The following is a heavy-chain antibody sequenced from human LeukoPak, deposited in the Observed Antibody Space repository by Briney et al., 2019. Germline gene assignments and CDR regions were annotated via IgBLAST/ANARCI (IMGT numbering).Heavy chain of an antibody. CDR1: GYSISSGYY. CDR3: VREEVGAAADIDY. J-gene: IGHJ4*02. V-gene: IGHV4-38-2*02. Sequence: SETLSLTCTVSGYSISSGYYWGWIRHPPGKGLEWIGTIYHSGGTFYNPSLKSRVTISVDTSKNQFSLKLSSVTAADTAVYYCVREEVGAAADIDYWGQGTLVTVSS. D-gene: IGHD6-13*01. CDR2: IYHSGGT.